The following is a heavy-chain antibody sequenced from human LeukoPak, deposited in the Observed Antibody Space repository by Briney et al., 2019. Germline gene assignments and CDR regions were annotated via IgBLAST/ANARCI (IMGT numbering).Heavy chain of an antibody. D-gene: IGHD5-18*01. CDR1: GFTFSSYA. CDR2: ISGSGGST. Sequence: PGGSLRLSCAASGFTFSSYAMSWVRQAPGKGLEWVSAISGSGGSTCYADSVKGRFTISRDNSKNTLYLQMNSLRAEDTAVYYCAKDRRSTAMVMLLWDYWGQGTLVTVSS. CDR3: AKDRRSTAMVMLLWDY. V-gene: IGHV3-23*01. J-gene: IGHJ4*02.